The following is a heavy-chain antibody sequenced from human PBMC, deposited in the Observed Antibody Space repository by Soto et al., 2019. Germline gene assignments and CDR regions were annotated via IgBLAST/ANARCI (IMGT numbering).Heavy chain of an antibody. D-gene: IGHD2-21*02. V-gene: IGHV4-34*01. CDR1: GGSLSGNY. J-gene: IGHJ4*02. Sequence: QAQLQQWGTGLLKPSVTLSLTCAVYGGSLSGNYWDWIRQPPGKGLEWIGETHHSGSTAYNPSLKSRVTISVDTSRNQFSLKLNSVTAEDTAVYYCARTTAAIHLNYWSQGTLVTVSS. CDR2: THHSGST. CDR3: ARTTAAIHLNY.